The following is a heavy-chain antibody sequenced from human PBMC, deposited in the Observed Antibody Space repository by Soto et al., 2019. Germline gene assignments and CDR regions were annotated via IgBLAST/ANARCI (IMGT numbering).Heavy chain of an antibody. J-gene: IGHJ6*02. D-gene: IGHD2-2*01. Sequence: NPSETLSLTCAVYGGSFSGYYWTWIRQPPGKGLEWVGEINHTGSTNYNPSLKSRATISVDSSKNQFSLKLTSVTAADTAVYYCAVVLVTPGSIDLIPGMDVWGQGTTVTVSS. CDR2: INHTGST. V-gene: IGHV4-34*01. CDR1: GGSFSGYY. CDR3: AVVLVTPGSIDLIPGMDV.